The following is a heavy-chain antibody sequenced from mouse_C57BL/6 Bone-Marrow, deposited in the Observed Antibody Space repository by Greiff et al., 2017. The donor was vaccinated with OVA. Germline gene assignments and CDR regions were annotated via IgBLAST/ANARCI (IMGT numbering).Heavy chain of an antibody. Sequence: EVNVVESGPELVQPGDSVKISCTASGYSFTGYFLNWVMQSPGKSLEWIGRINPYNGDTFYNQKFKGKATLTVDKSSSTAHMELRSLTSEDSAVYYCARSSYIDYWGQGTTLTVSS. D-gene: IGHD1-1*01. CDR3: ARSSYIDY. CDR2: INPYNGDT. CDR1: GYSFTGYF. J-gene: IGHJ2*01. V-gene: IGHV1-20*01.